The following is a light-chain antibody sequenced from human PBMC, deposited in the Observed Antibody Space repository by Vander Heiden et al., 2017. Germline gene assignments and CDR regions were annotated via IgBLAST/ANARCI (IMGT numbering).Light chain of an antibody. Sequence: DIQMTQSPSTLSASVGDRVTITCRASQSISSWLAWYQQKPGKAPKLLIYKASSLESGVPSRFSGSGSGTEFTLTISSLQPDDFATYYCQQYNSYPQTFGQGTKVXIK. CDR3: QQYNSYPQT. CDR1: QSISSW. CDR2: KAS. V-gene: IGKV1-5*03. J-gene: IGKJ1*01.